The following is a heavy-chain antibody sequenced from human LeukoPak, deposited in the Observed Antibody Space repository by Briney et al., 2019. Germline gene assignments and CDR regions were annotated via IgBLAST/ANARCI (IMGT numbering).Heavy chain of an antibody. J-gene: IGHJ4*02. CDR1: GFAFSSYA. CDR3: ARAFTPGNRKALWIGGLL. D-gene: IGHD3-10*01. V-gene: IGHV3-30*04. CDR2: VSARGLDK. Sequence: PGTSLRLSCAASGFAFSSYAMHWVRQAPGKGLEWLAVVSARGLDKFYADSVRGRFTISKDTSQNTLFLQMNSLGSDDTGVYYRARAFTPGNRKALWIGGLLWDQGTLVTVSS.